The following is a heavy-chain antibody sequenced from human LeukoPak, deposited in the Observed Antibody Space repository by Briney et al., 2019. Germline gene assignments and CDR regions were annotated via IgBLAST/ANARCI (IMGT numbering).Heavy chain of an antibody. V-gene: IGHV4-34*01. Sequence: SETLSLTCAVYGGSFSGYYRSWIRQPPGKGLEWIGEINHSGSTNYNPSLKSRVTISVDTSKNQFSLKLSSVTAADTAVYYCARVGARGTMDVWGKGTTVTVSS. D-gene: IGHD1-26*01. CDR3: ARVGARGTMDV. CDR2: INHSGST. CDR1: GGSFSGYY. J-gene: IGHJ6*03.